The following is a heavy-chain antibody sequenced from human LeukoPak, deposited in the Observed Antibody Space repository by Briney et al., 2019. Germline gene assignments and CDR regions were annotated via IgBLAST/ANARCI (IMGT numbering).Heavy chain of an antibody. CDR1: GFTFSNAW. J-gene: IGHJ4*02. Sequence: PGGSLRLSCAASGFTFSNAWMSWVRQAPGKGLEWVGRIKSKTGGGTTDYAAPVKGRFTISRDDSKNTLYLQMNSLKTEDTAVYYCTTEQWLVRAPFDYWGQGTLVTVSS. CDR3: TTEQWLVRAPFDY. V-gene: IGHV3-15*01. CDR2: IKSKTGGGTT. D-gene: IGHD6-19*01.